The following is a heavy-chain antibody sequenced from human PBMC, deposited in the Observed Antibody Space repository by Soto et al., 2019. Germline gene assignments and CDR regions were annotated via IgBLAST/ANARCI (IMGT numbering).Heavy chain of an antibody. J-gene: IGHJ4*02. D-gene: IGHD3-22*01. Sequence: QVQLQESGPGLVKPSQTLSLTCTVSGASITSAEYYWSWVRQHPGKGLEWLSYIHYTGSSYYKPSLKSRLTRTIDTSKSQFSLKLNSVTAADTAVYYCARGAIVVITSPLFDYWGQGTLVTVSS. V-gene: IGHV4-30-4*08. CDR2: IHYTGSS. CDR3: ARGAIVVITSPLFDY. CDR1: GASITSAEYY.